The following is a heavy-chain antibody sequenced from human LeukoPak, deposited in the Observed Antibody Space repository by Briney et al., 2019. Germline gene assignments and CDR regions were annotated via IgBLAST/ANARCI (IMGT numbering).Heavy chain of an antibody. CDR1: GGTFSSYA. Sequence: EASVKVSCKASGGTFSSYAISWVRQAPGQGLEWMGRIIPILGIANYAQKFQGRVTITADKSTSTAYMELSSLRSEDTAVYYCARGRIEASAEFNYWGQGTLVTVSS. D-gene: IGHD6-13*01. V-gene: IGHV1-69*04. CDR3: ARGRIEASAEFNY. CDR2: IIPILGIA. J-gene: IGHJ4*02.